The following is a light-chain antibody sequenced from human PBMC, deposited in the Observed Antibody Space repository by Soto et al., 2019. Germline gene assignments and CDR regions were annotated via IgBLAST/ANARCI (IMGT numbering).Light chain of an antibody. Sequence: QSALTQPRSVSGSPGQSVTISCTGTSSDVGGYNYVSWYQQHPGKAPKLMIYDVSKRPSGVPDRFSGSKSGNTASLTISGLQAEDEAAYYCCSYAGSYTSYVFGTVTKVTVL. J-gene: IGLJ1*01. CDR2: DVS. V-gene: IGLV2-11*01. CDR3: CSYAGSYTSYV. CDR1: SSDVGGYNY.